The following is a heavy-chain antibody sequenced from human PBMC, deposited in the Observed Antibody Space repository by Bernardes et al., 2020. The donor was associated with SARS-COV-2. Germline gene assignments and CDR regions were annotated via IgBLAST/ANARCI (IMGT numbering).Heavy chain of an antibody. D-gene: IGHD2-2*01. CDR2: INPNSGGT. J-gene: IGHJ6*03. V-gene: IGHV1-2*02. CDR1: GYTFTGYY. CDR3: ARGGVPAASWYYYYYYMDV. Sequence: ASVKVSCKASGYTFTGYYMHWVRQAPGQGLEWMGWINPNSGGTTYAQKFQGRVTMTRDTSISTAYMELSRLRSDDTAVYYCARGGVPAASWYYYYYYMDVWGKGTTVTVSS.